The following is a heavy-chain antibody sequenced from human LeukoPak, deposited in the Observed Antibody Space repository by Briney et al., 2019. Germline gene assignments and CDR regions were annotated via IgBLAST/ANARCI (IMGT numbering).Heavy chain of an antibody. D-gene: IGHD4-17*01. CDR2: INPSGGST. J-gene: IGHJ4*02. CDR1: GYNFTRYH. CDR3: ARDLKMTTVTTHTLRDY. Sequence: ASVKVSCKASGYNFTRYHMHWVRQAPGQGLEWMGIINPSGGSTSYAQKFQGRVTMTRDTSTSTVYMELSSLRSEDTAVYYCARDLKMTTVTTHTLRDYWGQGTLVTVSS. V-gene: IGHV1-46*01.